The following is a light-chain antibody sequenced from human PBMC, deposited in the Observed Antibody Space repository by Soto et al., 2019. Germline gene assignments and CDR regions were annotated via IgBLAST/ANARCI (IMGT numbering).Light chain of an antibody. CDR3: QQYYSTLLT. CDR2: WAS. V-gene: IGKV4-1*01. CDR1: QSVLYSSNNKNY. Sequence: DIVMTQSPDSLAVSLGERATINCKSSQSVLYSSNNKNYLAWYQQKPGQPPKLLIYWASTRESGVPDQFSGSGSGTKFTLTISSLQAEDVAVYYCQQYYSTLLTFGGGTKVEIK. J-gene: IGKJ4*01.